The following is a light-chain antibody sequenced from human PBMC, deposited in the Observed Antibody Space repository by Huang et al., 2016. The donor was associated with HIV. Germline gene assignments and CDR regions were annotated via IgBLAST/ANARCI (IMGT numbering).Light chain of an antibody. CDR2: GAS. CDR3: QHDNNWPWT. CDR1: QSVRTN. J-gene: IGKJ1*01. V-gene: IGKV3-15*01. Sequence: EIVMTQSPATLSVSPGERVTLSCRASQSVRTNLAWYQHKPGRAPRLLIDGASTRATGIPARFRGSGSGTEFTLTISSLQSEDFAVYYCQHDNNWPWTFGQGTKVEIK.